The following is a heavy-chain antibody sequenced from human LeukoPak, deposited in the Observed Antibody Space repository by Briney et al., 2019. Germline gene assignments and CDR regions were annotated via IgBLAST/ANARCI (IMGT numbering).Heavy chain of an antibody. J-gene: IGHJ6*04. Sequence: ASVKVSCKVSGYTLTELSMHWVRQAPGKGLEWMGGFDPEDGETIYAQKFQGRVTMTEDTPTDTAYMELSSLRSEDTAVYYCATGLIMVRGVIIRGYYYYGMDVWGKGTTVTVSS. CDR3: ATGLIMVRGVIIRGYYYYGMDV. CDR2: FDPEDGET. D-gene: IGHD3-10*01. V-gene: IGHV1-24*01. CDR1: GYTLTELS.